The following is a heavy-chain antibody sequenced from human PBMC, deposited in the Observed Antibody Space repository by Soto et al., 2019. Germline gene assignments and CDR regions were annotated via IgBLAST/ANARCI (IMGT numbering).Heavy chain of an antibody. CDR1: GFTFSDYY. D-gene: IGHD2-8*01. CDR3: ASAPLGYCTNGVCSHGMDV. CDR2: ISSSSSCT. Sequence: PGGSLRLSCAASGFTFSDYYMSWIRQAPGKGLEWVSYISSSSSCTNYADSVKGRFTISRDNAKNSLYLQMNSLRAEDTAVYYCASAPLGYCTNGVCSHGMDVWGQGTTVTVSS. J-gene: IGHJ6*02. V-gene: IGHV3-11*06.